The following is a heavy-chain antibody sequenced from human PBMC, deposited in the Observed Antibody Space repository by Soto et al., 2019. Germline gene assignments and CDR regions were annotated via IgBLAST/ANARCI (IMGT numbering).Heavy chain of an antibody. J-gene: IGHJ4*02. CDR2: ISSSSSTI. Sequence: GGSLRLSCAASGFTFSSYSMNWVRQAPGKGLEWVSYISSSSSTIYYADSVKGRFTISRDNAKNSLYLQMNSLRAEDTAVYYCARARATIAAAAIFDCWGQGTLVTVSS. CDR1: GFTFSSYS. V-gene: IGHV3-48*01. D-gene: IGHD6-13*01. CDR3: ARARATIAAAAIFDC.